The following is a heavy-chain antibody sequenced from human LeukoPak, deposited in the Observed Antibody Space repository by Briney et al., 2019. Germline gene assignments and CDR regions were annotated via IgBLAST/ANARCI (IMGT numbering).Heavy chain of an antibody. V-gene: IGHV3-48*01. CDR2: ISSSSSTI. J-gene: IGHJ4*02. D-gene: IGHD3-3*01. Sequence: GGSLRLSCAASGFTFSSYSMNWVRQAPGKGLEWVSYISSSSSTIYYADSVKGRFTISRDNAKNSLYLQMNSLRAEDTAVYYCARDSKSWSGYYTLANFDYWGQGTLVTVSS. CDR3: ARDSKSWSGYYTLANFDY. CDR1: GFTFSSYS.